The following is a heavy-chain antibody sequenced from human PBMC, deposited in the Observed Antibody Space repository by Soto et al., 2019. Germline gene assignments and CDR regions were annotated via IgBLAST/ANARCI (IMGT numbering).Heavy chain of an antibody. CDR3: ASRGFLERHSQDY. CDR1: GGSFSGYY. J-gene: IGHJ4*02. CDR2: INHSGST. V-gene: IGHV4-34*01. D-gene: IGHD3-3*01. Sequence: PSETLSLTCAVYGGSFSGYYWSWIRQPPGKGLEWIGEINHSGSTNYNPSLKSRVTISVDTSKNQFSLKLSSVTAADTAVYYCASRGFLERHSQDYWGQGTLVTVPS.